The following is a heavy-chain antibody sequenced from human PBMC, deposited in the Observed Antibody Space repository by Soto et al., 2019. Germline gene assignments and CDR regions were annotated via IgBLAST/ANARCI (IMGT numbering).Heavy chain of an antibody. J-gene: IGHJ6*02. CDR3: SRGDREDTAVVIGARPGEYGMDV. D-gene: IGHD2-15*01. CDR1: GITFSIYA. CDR2: ISYDGARK. V-gene: IGHV3-30-3*01. Sequence: QVQLVESGGGVVQPGRSLRLSCAASGITFSIYAMHWVRQAPGKGLEWVAVISYDGARKAYANSVKGRFTISRDTSKNTLYLQMNSLRVEDTAAYYCSRGDREDTAVVIGARPGEYGMDVWGRGTTVTVSS.